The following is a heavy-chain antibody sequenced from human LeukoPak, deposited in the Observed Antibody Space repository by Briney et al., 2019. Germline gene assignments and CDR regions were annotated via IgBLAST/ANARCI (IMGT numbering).Heavy chain of an antibody. D-gene: IGHD2-2*01. J-gene: IGHJ4*02. V-gene: IGHV3-33*06. CDR2: IWYDGSNK. CDR3: AKAFHCSSTSCYFDY. Sequence: GGSLRLSCAASGFTFSSYAMSWVRQAPGKGLEWVAVIWYDGSNKYYADSVKGRFTISRDNSKNTLYLQMNSLRAEDTAVYYCAKAFHCSSTSCYFDYWGQGTLVTVSS. CDR1: GFTFSSYA.